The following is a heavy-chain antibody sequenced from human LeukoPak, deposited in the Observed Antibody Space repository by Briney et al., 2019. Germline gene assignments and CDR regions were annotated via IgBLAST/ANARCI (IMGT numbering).Heavy chain of an antibody. Sequence: PGGSLRLSCAASGFTFSSYGTHWVRQAPGKGLEWVAVIWYDGSNKYYADSVKGRFTISRDNSKNTLYLQMNSLRAEDTAVYYCAREDETLLLWFGELSHHYGMDVWGQGTTVTVSS. CDR1: GFTFSSYG. J-gene: IGHJ6*02. V-gene: IGHV3-33*01. CDR2: IWYDGSNK. CDR3: AREDETLLLWFGELSHHYGMDV. D-gene: IGHD3-10*01.